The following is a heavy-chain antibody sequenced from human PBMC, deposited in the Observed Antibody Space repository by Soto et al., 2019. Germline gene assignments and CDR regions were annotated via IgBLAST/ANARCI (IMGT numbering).Heavy chain of an antibody. J-gene: IGHJ4*02. CDR2: IYPGDSDT. V-gene: IGHV5-51*01. CDR1: GYSFTSYW. Sequence: EVQLVPSGAEVKKPGESLKISCKGSGYSFTSYWIGWVRQMPGKGLEWMGIIYPGDSDTRYSPSFQGQVTISADKSISTAYLQWSSLKASDTAMYYCARHGIEPYYYDSSVSTYYFDYWGQGNLVSVSS. CDR3: ARHGIEPYYYDSSVSTYYFDY. D-gene: IGHD3-22*01.